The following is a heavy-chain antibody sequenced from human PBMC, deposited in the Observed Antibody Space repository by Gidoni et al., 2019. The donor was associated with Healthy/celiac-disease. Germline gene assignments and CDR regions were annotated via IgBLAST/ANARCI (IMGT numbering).Heavy chain of an antibody. CDR2: ISYDGSNK. D-gene: IGHD1-7*01. V-gene: IGHV3-30*04. CDR1: GFTFSSYA. J-gene: IGHJ4*02. Sequence: QVQLVESGGGVVQPGRSLRLSCAASGFTFSSYAMHWVRQAPGKGLEWVAVISYDGSNKYYADSVKGRFTISRDNSKNTLYLQMNSLRAEDTAVYYCARLITGTDGFDYWGQGTLVTVSS. CDR3: ARLITGTDGFDY.